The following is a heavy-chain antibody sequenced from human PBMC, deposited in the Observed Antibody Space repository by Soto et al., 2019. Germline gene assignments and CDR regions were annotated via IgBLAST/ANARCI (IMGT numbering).Heavy chain of an antibody. Sequence: GGSLRLSCAASGFTFSSYGMHWVRQAPGKGLEWVAVISYDGSNKYYADSVKGRFTISRDNSKNTLYLQMNSLRAEDTAVYYCAKKYSGYDGNYYYYMDVWGKGTTVTVSS. V-gene: IGHV3-30*18. CDR2: ISYDGSNK. D-gene: IGHD5-12*01. CDR1: GFTFSSYG. CDR3: AKKYSGYDGNYYYYMDV. J-gene: IGHJ6*03.